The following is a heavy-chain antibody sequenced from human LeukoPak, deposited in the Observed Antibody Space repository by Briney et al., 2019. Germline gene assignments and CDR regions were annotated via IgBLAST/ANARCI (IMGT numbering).Heavy chain of an antibody. CDR2: IYHSGST. V-gene: IGHV4-59*01. D-gene: IGHD5-12*01. Sequence: SEALSLTCTVSGGSISTYYWSWIRQPPGKGLEWIGYIYHSGSTNYNPSLKSRITISVDTSQNQFSLKLSSVTAADTAVYYCARDGYSGSDALWGQGTLVTVSS. J-gene: IGHJ4*02. CDR3: ARDGYSGSDAL. CDR1: GGSISTYY.